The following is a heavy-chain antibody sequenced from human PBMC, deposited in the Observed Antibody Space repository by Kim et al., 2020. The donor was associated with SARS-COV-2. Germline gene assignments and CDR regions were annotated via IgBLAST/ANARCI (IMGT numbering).Heavy chain of an antibody. D-gene: IGHD6-19*01. CDR2: ISYDGSNK. V-gene: IGHV3-30*18. CDR1: GFTFSSYG. Sequence: GGSLRLSCAASGFTFSSYGMHWVRQAPGKGLEWVAVISYDGSNKYYADSVKGRFTISRDNSKNTLYLQMNSLRAEDTAVYYCAKAHSSGCSLDYWGQGTLVTVSS. CDR3: AKAHSSGCSLDY. J-gene: IGHJ4*02.